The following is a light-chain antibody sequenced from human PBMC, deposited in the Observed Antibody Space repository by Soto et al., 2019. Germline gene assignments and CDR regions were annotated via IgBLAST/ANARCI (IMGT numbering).Light chain of an antibody. CDR3: QCYDISNNVV. CDR1: SGSIASNY. Sequence: NFMLTQPHSVSESPGKTVTISCTRSSGSIASNYVQWYQQRPGSSPPSVIYEDKVRPSGVPDRFSGSIDTSSNSASLTISGLKTEDEDDYCWQCYDISNNVVFGGGTKLTVL. CDR2: EDK. V-gene: IGLV6-57*01. J-gene: IGLJ2*01.